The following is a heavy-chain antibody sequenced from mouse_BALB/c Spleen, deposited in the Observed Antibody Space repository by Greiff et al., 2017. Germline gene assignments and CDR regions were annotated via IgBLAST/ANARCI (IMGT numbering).Heavy chain of an antibody. V-gene: IGHV1S126*01. J-gene: IGHJ1*01. D-gene: IGHD1-1*01. CDR3: ARYYYGSSYWYFDV. Sequence: QVQLQQPGPQLVRPGASVKISCKASGYSFTSYWMHWVKQRPGQGLEWIGMIDPSDSETRLNQKFKDKATLTVDKSSSTAYMQLSSPTSEDSAVYYCARYYYGSSYWYFDVWGAGTTVTVSS. CDR2: IDPSDSET. CDR1: GYSFTSYW.